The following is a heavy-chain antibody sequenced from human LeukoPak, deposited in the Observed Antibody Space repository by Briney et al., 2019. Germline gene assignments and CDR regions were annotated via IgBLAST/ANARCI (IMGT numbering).Heavy chain of an antibody. J-gene: IGHJ5*02. CDR1: GGSISSGGYY. CDR2: IYYSGST. D-gene: IGHD6-13*01. CDR3: AREVTGIAAAGTWFDP. Sequence: KSSETLSLTCTVSGGSISSGGYYWSWIRQHPGKGLEWIGYIYYSGSTYYNPSLKSRVTISVDTSKNQFSLKLSSVTAADTAVYYCAREVTGIAAAGTWFDPWGREPWSPSPQ. V-gene: IGHV4-31*03.